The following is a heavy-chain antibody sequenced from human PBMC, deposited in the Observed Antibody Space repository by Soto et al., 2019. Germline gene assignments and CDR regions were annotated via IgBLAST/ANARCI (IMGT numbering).Heavy chain of an antibody. D-gene: IGHD3-22*01. Sequence: VQLLESGGGLVQPGGSLRLSCTASGFIFNNYAMIWVRQAPGKGLEWVSTISASGGSTYYADSVKGRFTISRDKSRNTVCMHLSSLRVEDTAVFYWVRAEYNNTYYFFDEYFRHWGQGTLVSAS. V-gene: IGHV3-23*01. CDR1: GFIFNNYA. CDR3: VRAEYNNTYYFFDEYFRH. J-gene: IGHJ1*01. CDR2: ISASGGST.